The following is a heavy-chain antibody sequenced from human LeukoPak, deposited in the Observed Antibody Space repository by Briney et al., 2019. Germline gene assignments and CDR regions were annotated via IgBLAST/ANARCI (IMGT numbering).Heavy chain of an antibody. CDR3: ARSVLPQRRFDY. D-gene: IGHD3-10*01. CDR1: GYTFTSYG. Sequence: ASVKVSCKASGYTFTSYGISWVRQAPGQGLEWMGWISAYNGNTNYAQKLQGRVTMTTDTSTSTAYMELRSLRSDDAAVYYCARSVLPQRRFDYWGQGTLVTVSS. V-gene: IGHV1-18*01. CDR2: ISAYNGNT. J-gene: IGHJ4*02.